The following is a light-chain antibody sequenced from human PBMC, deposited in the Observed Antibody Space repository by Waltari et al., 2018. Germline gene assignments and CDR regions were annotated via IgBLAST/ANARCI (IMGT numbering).Light chain of an antibody. V-gene: IGKV6-21*01. CDR3: HQSSTLPWT. CDR1: RSIGSS. Sequence: EIVLTQSPDFQSVSPKEKVTITCRASRSIGSSLHWYQQKPDQSPKLLIKYASQSVSGVPPRFSGSGAGTDFTLTINSLEPEDAATYYCHQSSTLPWTFGQGTKVEIK. CDR2: YAS. J-gene: IGKJ1*01.